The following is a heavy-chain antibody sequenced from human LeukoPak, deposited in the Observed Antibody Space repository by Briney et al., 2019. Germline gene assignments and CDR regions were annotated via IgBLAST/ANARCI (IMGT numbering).Heavy chain of an antibody. V-gene: IGHV4-34*01. CDR2: INHSGST. J-gene: IGHJ4*02. CDR3: ARVHGHNLGTLDY. CDR1: GGSFSGYY. D-gene: IGHD5-24*01. Sequence: SETLSLTCAVYGGSFSGYYWSWIRQPPGKGLEWIGEINHSGSTNYNPSLKSRVTTSVDTSKNQFSLKLSSVTAADTAVYYCARVHGHNLGTLDYWGQGILVTVSS.